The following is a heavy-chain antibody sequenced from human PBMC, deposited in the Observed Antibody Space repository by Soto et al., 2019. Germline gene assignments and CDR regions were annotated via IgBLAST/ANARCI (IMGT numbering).Heavy chain of an antibody. Sequence: ASVKVSCKASGYSFTGHSMHWVRQAPGQGLEWMGWINPNNGGTNYAQKFQGRVTMTRDTSISTAYMDLSRLRSDDTAVYYCAIKRGGVVYWGQGTLVTVSS. CDR2: INPNNGGT. D-gene: IGHD3-10*01. J-gene: IGHJ4*02. CDR1: GYSFTGHS. CDR3: AIKRGGVVY. V-gene: IGHV1-2*02.